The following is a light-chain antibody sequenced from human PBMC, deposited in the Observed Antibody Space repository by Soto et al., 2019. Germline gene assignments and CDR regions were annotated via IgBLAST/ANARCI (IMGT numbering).Light chain of an antibody. CDR2: DAS. Sequence: DIVLTQSPATLSLSPGERATLSCRASQSVSSYLAWYQQKPGQAPRLLIYDASNRATGIPARFSGSGSGTDFTLTISSLEPEDFAVYYCQQRSNWPGFGQGTKVDIK. CDR3: QQRSNWPG. CDR1: QSVSSY. V-gene: IGKV3-11*01. J-gene: IGKJ1*01.